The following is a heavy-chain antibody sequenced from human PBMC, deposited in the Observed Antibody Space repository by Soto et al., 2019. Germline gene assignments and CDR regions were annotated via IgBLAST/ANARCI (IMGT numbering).Heavy chain of an antibody. J-gene: IGHJ6*02. CDR3: ASVRGGYYYAMDV. V-gene: IGHV4-4*02. CDR2: IYHSGST. CDR1: GGSISSSNW. D-gene: IGHD3-10*02. Sequence: QVQLQESGPGLVKPSGTLSLTCAVSGGSISSSNWWSWVRQPPGKGLEWIGEIYHSGSTNYNPSLTSRVTISVDKSKNQVSLKLSSVTAADTAVYYCASVRGGYYYAMDVWGQGTTVTVSS.